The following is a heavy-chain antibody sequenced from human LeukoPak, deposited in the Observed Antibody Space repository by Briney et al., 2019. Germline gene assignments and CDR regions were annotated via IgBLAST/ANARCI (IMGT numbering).Heavy chain of an antibody. Sequence: GASVKVSCKTSGFTFTTYTMHWVRQALGQRLEWMGWINAANGNTQYSQKFQGRVTITRDTSASTAYMELSSLRSEDTAVYYCARGAPIRVAVAATFDPWGQGTLVTVPS. D-gene: IGHD6-19*01. V-gene: IGHV1-3*01. CDR2: INAANGNT. CDR3: ARGAPIRVAVAATFDP. J-gene: IGHJ5*02. CDR1: GFTFTTYT.